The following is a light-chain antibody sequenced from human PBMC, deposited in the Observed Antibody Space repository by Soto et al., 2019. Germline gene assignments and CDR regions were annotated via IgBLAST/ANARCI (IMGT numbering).Light chain of an antibody. V-gene: IGKV3-15*01. CDR2: GPS. Sequence: EIVMTQSPGTLSVSPGERATLSCRASQSVSTNLAWYQHKPGQAPRLLIYGPSTRATGVPARFSGSGSGTEFTLTISSLQSEDFAVYYCQQYYSAPLTFGGGTKVEIK. CDR1: QSVSTN. J-gene: IGKJ4*01. CDR3: QQYYSAPLT.